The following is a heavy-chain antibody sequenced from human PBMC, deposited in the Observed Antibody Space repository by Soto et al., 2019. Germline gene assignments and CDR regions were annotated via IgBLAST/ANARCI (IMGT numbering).Heavy chain of an antibody. Sequence: EVQVVESGGGLIQPGGSLRLSCEVSGFSVTANYMSWVRQAPGKGLEWVSVIYSGGSTYYIDSVKGRFSISRDIPKNTLYLQMNSLRAEDTALYYCHGYGYWGQGTLVTVSS. CDR1: GFSVTANY. CDR3: HGYGY. J-gene: IGHJ4*02. CDR2: IYSGGST. V-gene: IGHV3-53*01. D-gene: IGHD5-12*01.